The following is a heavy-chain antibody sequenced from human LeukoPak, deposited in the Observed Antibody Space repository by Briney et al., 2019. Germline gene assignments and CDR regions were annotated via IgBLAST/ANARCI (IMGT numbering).Heavy chain of an antibody. CDR2: IYYSGST. D-gene: IGHD3-10*01. CDR1: GVSISSYY. J-gene: IGHJ5*02. CDR3: AGYHRGLNWFDP. Sequence: SETLSLTCTVSGVSISSYYWSWIRQPPGKGLEWIGYIYYSGSTNYNPSLKSRVTISVDTSKNQFSLRLSSVTAADTAVYYCAGYHRGLNWFDPWGQGTLVTVSS. V-gene: IGHV4-59*01.